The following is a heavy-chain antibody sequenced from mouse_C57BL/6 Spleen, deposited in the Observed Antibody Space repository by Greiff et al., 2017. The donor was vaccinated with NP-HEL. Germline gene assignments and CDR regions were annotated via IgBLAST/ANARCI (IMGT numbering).Heavy chain of an antibody. J-gene: IGHJ4*01. Sequence: EVKLVESGGGLVQPKGSLKLSCAASGFSFNTYAMNWVRQAPGKGLEWVARIRRKSNNYAKYYADSVKDRFTISRDDSESMVYLQMNNVKTADTARYYCVRHGRCYMDYWGKGTSVTVSS. CDR2: IRRKSNNYAK. CDR3: VRHGRCYMDY. CDR1: GFSFNTYA. V-gene: IGHV10-1*01. D-gene: IGHD1-1*02.